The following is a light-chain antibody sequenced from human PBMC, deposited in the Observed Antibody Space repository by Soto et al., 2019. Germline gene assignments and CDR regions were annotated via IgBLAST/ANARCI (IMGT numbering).Light chain of an antibody. Sequence: QSALTQPPSASGSPGQSVTISCTGTSSDVGGYNYVSWYQQHPGKAPKLMIYEVSKRPSGVPDRFSGSKSGNTASLTVSGLQAEDEADYYCSSYAGTQGYVFGTGTKLTV. V-gene: IGLV2-8*01. J-gene: IGLJ1*01. CDR2: EVS. CDR1: SSDVGGYNY. CDR3: SSYAGTQGYV.